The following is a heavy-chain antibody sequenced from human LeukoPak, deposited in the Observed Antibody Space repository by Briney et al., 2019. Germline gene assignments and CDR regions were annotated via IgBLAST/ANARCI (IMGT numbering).Heavy chain of an antibody. CDR3: ARVVRYSKSFAY. CDR2: INHSGST. CDR1: GGSFSGYY. J-gene: IGHJ4*02. Sequence: SETLSLTCAVYGGSFSGYYWSWIRQPPGKGLEWIGEINHSGSTNYNPSLKSRVTISVDTSKNQFSLKLSSVTAADTAVYYCARVVRYSKSFAYWGQGTRVTVSS. V-gene: IGHV4-34*01. D-gene: IGHD6-13*01.